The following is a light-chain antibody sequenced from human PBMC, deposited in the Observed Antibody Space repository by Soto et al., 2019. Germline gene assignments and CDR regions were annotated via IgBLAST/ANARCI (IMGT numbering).Light chain of an antibody. V-gene: IGLV2-14*01. CDR2: DIS. J-gene: IGLJ1*01. Sequence: QSALTQPASVSGSPGQSITISCTGTSSDVGGYNYVSWYQQHPGKAPKLMIYDISNRPSGVSSRFSGSKSGNTASLTISGLQAEDEADYYYSSYTTSSTYVFGTGTKSPS. CDR3: SSYTTSSTYV. CDR1: SSDVGGYNY.